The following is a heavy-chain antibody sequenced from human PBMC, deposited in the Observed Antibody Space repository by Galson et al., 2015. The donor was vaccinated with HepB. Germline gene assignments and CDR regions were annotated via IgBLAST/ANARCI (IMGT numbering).Heavy chain of an antibody. CDR3: AKEVSLGAAAGRWEFYYGMDV. CDR2: LSSSGGNT. D-gene: IGHD1-26*01. Sequence: SLRLSCAASGFSFTSYAMSWVRQAPRKGLEWVSSLSSSGGNTYYADSVKGRFTISRDSSENTLYLQMNSLRAEDTALYYCAKEVSLGAAAGRWEFYYGMDVWCQGTTVTVSS. V-gene: IGHV3-23*01. J-gene: IGHJ6*02. CDR1: GFSFTSYA.